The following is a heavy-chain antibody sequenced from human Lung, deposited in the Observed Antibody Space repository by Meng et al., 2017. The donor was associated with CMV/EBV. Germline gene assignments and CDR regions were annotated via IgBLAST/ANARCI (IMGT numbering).Heavy chain of an antibody. CDR2: MNPNSGGT. J-gene: IGHJ4*02. CDR3: ARDGGGLYYFDY. V-gene: IGHV1-2*02. D-gene: IGHD2-15*01. CDR1: GYTFTSYD. Sequence: SVXVSCKASGYTFTSYDINWVRQATGQGLEWMGWMNPNSGGTNYAQKFQGRVTMTRDTSISTAYMELSRLRSDDTAVYYCARDGGGLYYFDYWGQGTLVTVSS.